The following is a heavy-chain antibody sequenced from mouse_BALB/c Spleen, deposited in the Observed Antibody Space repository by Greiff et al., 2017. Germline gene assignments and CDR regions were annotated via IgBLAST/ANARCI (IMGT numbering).Heavy chain of an antibody. Sequence: EVNVVESGGGLVKPGGSLKLSCAASGFTFSSYAMSWVRQTPEKRLEWVASISSGGSTYYPDSVKGRFTISRDNARNILYLQMSSLRSEDTAMYYCARGLYGYPYYFDYWGQGTTLTVSS. J-gene: IGHJ2*01. V-gene: IGHV5-6-5*01. CDR2: ISSGGST. CDR3: ARGLYGYPYYFDY. CDR1: GFTFSSYA. D-gene: IGHD1-2*01.